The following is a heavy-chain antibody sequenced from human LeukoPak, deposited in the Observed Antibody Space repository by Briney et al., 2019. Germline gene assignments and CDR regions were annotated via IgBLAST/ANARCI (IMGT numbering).Heavy chain of an antibody. D-gene: IGHD2-15*01. CDR2: IRYDGSNK. Sequence: GGSLRLSCAASGITFNSYGMHWVRQAPGKGLEWVTFIRYDGSNKYYADSVKGRFTVSRDNSRNTLYLQMNSLRAEDTALYYCAKDHCSDSRCYSGMVDYWGQGTLVTVSS. CDR1: GITFNSYG. CDR3: AKDHCSDSRCYSGMVDY. V-gene: IGHV3-30*02. J-gene: IGHJ4*02.